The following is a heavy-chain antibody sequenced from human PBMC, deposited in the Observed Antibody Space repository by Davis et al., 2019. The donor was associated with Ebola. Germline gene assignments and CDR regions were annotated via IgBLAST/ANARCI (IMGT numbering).Heavy chain of an antibody. V-gene: IGHV3-53*01. J-gene: IGHJ4*02. CDR2: VYSSGDI. D-gene: IGHD5-24*01. Sequence: GESLKISCAASGFSVSSNYMSWVRQAPGKGLEWVSVVYSSGDIYYADSVRGRFPISRDNSQNTVHLQMNSLRVEDTARYYCARGDGYNFWGFWGQGTLVTVSS. CDR1: GFSVSSNY. CDR3: ARGDGYNFWGF.